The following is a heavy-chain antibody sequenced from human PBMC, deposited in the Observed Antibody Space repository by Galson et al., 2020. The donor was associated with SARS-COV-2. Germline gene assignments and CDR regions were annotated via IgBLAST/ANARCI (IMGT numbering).Heavy chain of an antibody. V-gene: IGHV7-4-1*02. J-gene: IGHJ6*02. Sequence: ASVKVSCKASGYTFTSYAMNWVRQAPGQGLEWMGWINTNTGNPTYAQGFTGRFVFSLDTSVSTAYLQISSLKAEDTAVYYCARGHLDYDFWSGYPPWFGDYYFYGMDVWGQGTTVTVSS. CDR2: INTNTGNP. CDR3: ARGHLDYDFWSGYPPWFGDYYFYGMDV. CDR1: GYTFTSYA. D-gene: IGHD3-3*01.